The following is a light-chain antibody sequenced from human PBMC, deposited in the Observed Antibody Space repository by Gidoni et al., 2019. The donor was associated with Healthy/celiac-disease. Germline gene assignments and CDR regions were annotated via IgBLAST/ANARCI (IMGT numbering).Light chain of an antibody. CDR1: SSDVGGYNY. CDR2: DVS. V-gene: IGLV2-14*01. J-gene: IGLJ2*01. CDR3: SSYTSSSTLDVV. Sequence: QSALTQPASVSGSPGQSITISYTGTSSDVGGYNYVPWYQQHPGKAPKRMIYDVSNRPSGVSNRFSGSKSGNTASLTISGLQAEDEADYYCSSYTSSSTLDVVFGGGTKLTVL.